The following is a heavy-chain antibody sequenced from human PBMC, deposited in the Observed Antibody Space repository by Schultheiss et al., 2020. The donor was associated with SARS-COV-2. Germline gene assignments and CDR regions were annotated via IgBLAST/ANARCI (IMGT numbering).Heavy chain of an antibody. CDR3: ATRGV. V-gene: IGHV4-61*08. J-gene: IGHJ6*02. CDR2: IYYSGST. Sequence: ESLKISCAVSGYSISSGGYYWSWIRQHPGKGLEWIGYIYYSGSTNYNPSLKSRVTISLDTSKNQFSLKLSSVTAADTAVYYCATRGVWGQGTTVTVSS. CDR1: GYSISSGGYY.